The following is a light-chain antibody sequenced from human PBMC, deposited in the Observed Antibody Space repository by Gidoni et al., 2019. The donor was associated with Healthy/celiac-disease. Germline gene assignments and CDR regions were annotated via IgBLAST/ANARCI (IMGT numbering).Light chain of an antibody. Sequence: VMTQSPDSLALSLGERATINCKSSQSVLYSSNNKNYLAWYQQKPGQPPKLLIYWASTRESGVTDRFSGSGSGTDFTLTISSLQAEDVEVYYCQKYYSTPFTFGPGTKVDIK. CDR3: QKYYSTPFT. CDR1: QSVLYSSNNKNY. J-gene: IGKJ3*01. CDR2: WAS. V-gene: IGKV4-1*01.